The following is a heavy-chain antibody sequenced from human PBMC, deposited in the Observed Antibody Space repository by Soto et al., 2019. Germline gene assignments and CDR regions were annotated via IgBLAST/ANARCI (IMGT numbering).Heavy chain of an antibody. CDR1: GGSVSSGSYY. CDR2: IYYSGST. J-gene: IGHJ5*02. CDR3: ARTIVVVPAAYNWFHP. Sequence: TSETLSLTCTVSGGSVSSGSYYWSWIRQPPGKGLEWIGYIYYSGSTNYNPSLKSRVTISVDTSKNQFSLKLSSVTAADTAVYYCARTIVVVPAAYNWFHPWGQGTLVTVSS. D-gene: IGHD2-2*01. V-gene: IGHV4-61*01.